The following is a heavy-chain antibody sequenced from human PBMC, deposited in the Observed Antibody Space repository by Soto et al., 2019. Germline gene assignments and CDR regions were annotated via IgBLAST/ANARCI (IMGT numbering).Heavy chain of an antibody. CDR2: IYYSGST. Sequence: SETLSLTCTVSGGSISSSSYYWGWIRQPPGKGLEWIGSIYYSGSTYYNPSLKSRVTISVDTSKNQFSLKLSSVTAADTAVYYCARLVRYYDSSGYYYLGTVGYFDYWGQGTLVTVSS. CDR3: ARLVRYYDSSGYYYLGTVGYFDY. V-gene: IGHV4-39*01. J-gene: IGHJ4*02. D-gene: IGHD3-22*01. CDR1: GGSISSSSYY.